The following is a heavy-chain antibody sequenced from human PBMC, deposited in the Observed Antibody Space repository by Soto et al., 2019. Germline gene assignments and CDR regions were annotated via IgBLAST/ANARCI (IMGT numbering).Heavy chain of an antibody. D-gene: IGHD2-15*01. CDR1: GYIFTGFH. V-gene: IGHV1-2*02. CDR2: INPNTGAT. CDR3: ARGRTLKWNWFDP. J-gene: IGHJ5*02. Sequence: SVKVSCKASGYIFTGFHIHWVRQAPGQGLEWMGWINPNTGATKSAQKFQGRVALTRDTSISTAYMELNNMRSDDTAVYYCARGRTLKWNWFDPWGQGTLVTVSS.